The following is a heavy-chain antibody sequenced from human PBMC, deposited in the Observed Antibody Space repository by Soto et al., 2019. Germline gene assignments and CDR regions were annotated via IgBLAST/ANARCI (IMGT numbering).Heavy chain of an antibody. CDR1: GFTVSSKY. CDR2: IQSGGTT. D-gene: IGHD2-15*01. CDR3: ARDDVLCDGGRCYGIPLDV. Sequence: GGSLRLSCAASGFTVSSKYMTWVRQAPGKGLEWVSLIQSGGTTYYTDSVKGRFTISRDTSENTLHLQMDSLRVEDTAVYYCARDDVLCDGGRCYGIPLDVCGKGTTVTVSS. V-gene: IGHV3-66*01. J-gene: IGHJ6*04.